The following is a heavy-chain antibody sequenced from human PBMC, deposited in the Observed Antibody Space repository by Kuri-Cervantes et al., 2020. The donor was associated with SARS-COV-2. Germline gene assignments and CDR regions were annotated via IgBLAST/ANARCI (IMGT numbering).Heavy chain of an antibody. V-gene: IGHV4-38-2*01. D-gene: IGHD6-25*01. CDR2: IYHSGST. CDR3: ARLSSIAAPTDY. J-gene: IGHJ4*02. CDR1: GYSISSGYY. Sequence: GSLRLSCAVSGYSISSGYYWGWIRQPPGKGLERIGSIYHSGSTYYNPSLKSRVTISVDTSKNQFSLKLSAVTAADTAVYYCARLSSIAAPTDYWGQGTLVTVSS.